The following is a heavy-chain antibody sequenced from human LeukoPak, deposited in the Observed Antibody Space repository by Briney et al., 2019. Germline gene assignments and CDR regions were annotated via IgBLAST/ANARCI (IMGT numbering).Heavy chain of an antibody. D-gene: IGHD6-25*01. Sequence: GGSLRLSCVVSEFNFRNYWMSWVRQAPGKGLEWVANIKQDGSDKYYVDSVKGRFIISRDNAKDSLYLQMNSLRDEDTAVYYCARDSAAHGGYWGQGTPVIVSS. V-gene: IGHV3-7*03. CDR1: EFNFRNYW. CDR3: ARDSAAHGGY. CDR2: IKQDGSDK. J-gene: IGHJ4*02.